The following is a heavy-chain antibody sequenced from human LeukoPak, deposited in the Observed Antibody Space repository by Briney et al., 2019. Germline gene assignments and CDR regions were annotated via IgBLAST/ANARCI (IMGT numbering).Heavy chain of an antibody. Sequence: GGSLRLSCAASGFTFSIYWMHWVRQAPGKGLEWVSYISSSSSARYYADSVKGRFTISRDNAKNSLYLQMNSLRDEDTAVYYCARAAIAAAGTVEYWGQGTLVTVSS. CDR2: ISSSSSAR. CDR1: GFTFSIYW. CDR3: ARAAIAAAGTVEY. V-gene: IGHV3-48*02. D-gene: IGHD6-13*01. J-gene: IGHJ4*02.